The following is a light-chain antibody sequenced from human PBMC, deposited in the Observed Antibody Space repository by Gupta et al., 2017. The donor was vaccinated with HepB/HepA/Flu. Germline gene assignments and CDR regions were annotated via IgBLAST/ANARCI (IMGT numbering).Light chain of an antibody. V-gene: IGLV2-14*03. CDR2: DVS. CDR3: SSDTSTSTCV. J-gene: IGLJ1*01. CDR1: SSDDGGHNY. Sequence: HSALTQPASVSGSPGQSITISCPGTSSDDGGHNYVSWYHQHPGKAPKLIIYDVSNRPSGVSSRFSGSNSGNTASLTISGLQAEDAADYYCSSDTSTSTCVFGPGTKVTVL.